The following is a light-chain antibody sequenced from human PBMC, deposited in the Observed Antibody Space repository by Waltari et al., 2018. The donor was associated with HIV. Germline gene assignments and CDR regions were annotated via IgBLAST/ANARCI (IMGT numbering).Light chain of an antibody. CDR1: PSVLYTSKNKNS. CDR2: WAS. Sequence: IDMTQSPDSLTVSLVETATINCKSSPSVLYTSKNKNSLAWYQQKSGQPPKLIIYWASARESGVPDRFSGSGSGTDFNLTISSLQAEDVAVYYCQQYLDFPRTFGQGTKVEVK. CDR3: QQYLDFPRT. V-gene: IGKV4-1*01. J-gene: IGKJ1*01.